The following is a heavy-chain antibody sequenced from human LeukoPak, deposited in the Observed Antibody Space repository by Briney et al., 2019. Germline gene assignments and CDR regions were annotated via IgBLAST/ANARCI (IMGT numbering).Heavy chain of an antibody. CDR3: ARVRGYGYYYFGY. J-gene: IGHJ4*02. CDR1: GFTFSDYY. V-gene: IGHV3-11*06. Sequence: PGGSLRLSCAASGFTFSDYYMSWIRQAPGKWLEWVSYISSSSSYTNYADSVKGRFTISRDNAKNSLYLQMNSLRAEDTAVYYCARVRGYGYYYFGYWGQGTLVTVSS. D-gene: IGHD5-18*01. CDR2: ISSSSSYT.